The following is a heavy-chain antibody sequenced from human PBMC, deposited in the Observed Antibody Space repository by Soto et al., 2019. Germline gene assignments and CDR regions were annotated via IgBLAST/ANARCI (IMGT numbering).Heavy chain of an antibody. D-gene: IGHD6-13*01. CDR1: GGSVSSGSYY. CDR3: ARVVSSSSSPPLDYYYGMDV. V-gene: IGHV4-61*01. Sequence: SETLSLTCTVSGGSVSSGSYYWSWIRQPPGKGLEWIGYIYYSGSTNYNPSLKSRVTISVDTSKNQFSLKLSSVTAADTAVYYCARVVSSSSSPPLDYYYGMDVWGQGTTVTVSS. CDR2: IYYSGST. J-gene: IGHJ6*02.